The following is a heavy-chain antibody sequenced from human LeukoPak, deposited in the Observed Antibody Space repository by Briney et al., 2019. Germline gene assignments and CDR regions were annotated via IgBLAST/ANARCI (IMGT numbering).Heavy chain of an antibody. Sequence: GRSLRLSCAASGFTFDDYAMHWARQAPGKGLEWVSGISWNSGSIGYADSVKGRFTISRDNAKNSLSLRMNSLRAEDTAVYYCARRASSWYYFDNWGQGALVTVSS. CDR3: ARRASSWYYFDN. D-gene: IGHD2-15*01. CDR2: ISWNSGSI. CDR1: GFTFDDYA. V-gene: IGHV3-9*01. J-gene: IGHJ4*02.